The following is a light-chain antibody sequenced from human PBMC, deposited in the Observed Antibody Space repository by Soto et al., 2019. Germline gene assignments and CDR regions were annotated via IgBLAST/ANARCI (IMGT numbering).Light chain of an antibody. Sequence: EIVLTQSPGTLSLSPGERATLSCRASQSVSSSYLAWYQQKPGQAPRLLIYGASSRATRIPDRFSGSGSGTEFTLTISRLEPEEFAVYYCQRYGSSQLTFGGGTKVQMK. J-gene: IGKJ4*01. CDR1: QSVSSSY. V-gene: IGKV3-20*01. CDR3: QRYGSSQLT. CDR2: GAS.